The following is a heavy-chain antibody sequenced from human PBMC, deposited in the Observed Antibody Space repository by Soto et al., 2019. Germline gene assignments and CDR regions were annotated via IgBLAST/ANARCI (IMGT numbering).Heavy chain of an antibody. Sequence: ASVKVSCKASGGTFSSYAISWVRQAPGQGLEWMGGIIPIFGTANYAQKFQGRVTITADESTSTAYMELSSLRSEDTAVYYCARDQGGYSSGGGWFDPWGQGTLVTVSS. CDR3: ARDQGGYSSGGGWFDP. V-gene: IGHV1-69*13. D-gene: IGHD6-19*01. CDR2: IIPIFGTA. CDR1: GGTFSSYA. J-gene: IGHJ5*02.